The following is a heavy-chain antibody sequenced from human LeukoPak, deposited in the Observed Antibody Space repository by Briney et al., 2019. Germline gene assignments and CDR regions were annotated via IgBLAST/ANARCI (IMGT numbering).Heavy chain of an antibody. J-gene: IGHJ2*01. V-gene: IGHV4-59*12. Sequence: SETLSLTCTVSGGSISSYYWSWIRQPPGKGLEWIGYIYYSGSTNYNPSLKSRVTISVDTSKNQFSLKLSSVTAADTAVYYCATTTTVTTRPYWYFDLWGRGTLVTVSS. CDR3: ATTTTVTTRPYWYFDL. D-gene: IGHD4-17*01. CDR2: IYYSGST. CDR1: GGSISSYY.